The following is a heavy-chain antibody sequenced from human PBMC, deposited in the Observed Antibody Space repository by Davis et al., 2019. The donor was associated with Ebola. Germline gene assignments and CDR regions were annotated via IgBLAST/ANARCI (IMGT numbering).Heavy chain of an antibody. V-gene: IGHV3-33*01. J-gene: IGHJ2*01. CDR3: ARGPTWTYWYFDL. D-gene: IGHD3-16*01. Sequence: PGGSLRLSCAASGFTFSSYGMHWVRQAPGKGLEWVAVIWYDGSNKYYADSVKGRFTISRDNSKNTLYLQMNSLRAEDTAVYYCARGPTWTYWYFDLWGRGTLVTVSS. CDR2: IWYDGSNK. CDR1: GFTFSSYG.